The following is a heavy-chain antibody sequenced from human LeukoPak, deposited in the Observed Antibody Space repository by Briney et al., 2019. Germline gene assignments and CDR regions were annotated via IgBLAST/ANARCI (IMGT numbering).Heavy chain of an antibody. J-gene: IGHJ6*02. CDR3: ARDHRAVAAPDYYYYYGMDV. Sequence: KPSETLSLTCAVYGGSFSGYYWSWIRQPPGKGLEWIGEINHSGRTNYNPSLKSRVTISVDTSKNQFSLKLSSVTAADTAVYYCARDHRAVAAPDYYYYYGMDVWGQGTTVTVSS. V-gene: IGHV4-34*01. D-gene: IGHD6-19*01. CDR1: GGSFSGYY. CDR2: INHSGRT.